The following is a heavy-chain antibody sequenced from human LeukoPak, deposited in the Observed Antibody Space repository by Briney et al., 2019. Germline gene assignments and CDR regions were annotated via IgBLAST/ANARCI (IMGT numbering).Heavy chain of an antibody. Sequence: GGSLRLSCAASGFTFSSHALSWVRQAPGKGLQWVSSITDSGGATHYADSVKGRFTISRDNSKNTLYLQMNSLRAEDTAVYYCAREIDDGSWFDPWGQGTLVTVSS. CDR3: AREIDDGSWFDP. CDR1: GFTFSSHA. D-gene: IGHD1-14*01. CDR2: ITDSGGAT. J-gene: IGHJ5*02. V-gene: IGHV3-23*01.